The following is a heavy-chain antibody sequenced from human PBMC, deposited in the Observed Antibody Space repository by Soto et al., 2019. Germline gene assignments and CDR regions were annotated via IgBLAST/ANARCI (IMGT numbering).Heavy chain of an antibody. J-gene: IGHJ3*02. D-gene: IGHD5-12*01. V-gene: IGHV4-30-4*01. Sequence: PSETLSLTCTVSGGSISSGDYYWRWIRQPPGKGLEWIGYIYYSGSTYYNPSLKSRVTISVDTSKNQFSLKLSSVTAADTAVYYCARDLEMATPVGTANAFDIWGQGTMVTVS. CDR1: GGSISSGDYY. CDR2: IYYSGST. CDR3: ARDLEMATPVGTANAFDI.